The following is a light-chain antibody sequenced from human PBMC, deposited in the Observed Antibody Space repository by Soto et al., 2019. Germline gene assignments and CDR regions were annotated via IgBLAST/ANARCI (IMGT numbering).Light chain of an antibody. CDR3: QHSVT. CDR2: DAS. J-gene: IGKJ1*01. V-gene: IGKV1-5*01. CDR1: QSISSW. Sequence: DIQMTQSPSTLSASVGDRVTITCRASQSISSWLAWYQQKPGKAPKLLIYDASSLESGVPSRFSGSGSGTEFTLTISSLQPDDFATYYCQHSVTFGQGTKVEIK.